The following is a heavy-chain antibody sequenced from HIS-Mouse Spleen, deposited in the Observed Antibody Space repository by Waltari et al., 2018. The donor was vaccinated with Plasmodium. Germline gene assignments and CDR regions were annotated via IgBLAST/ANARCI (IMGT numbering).Heavy chain of an antibody. CDR3: ARGPGYSSGWYYFDY. CDR1: GGSFSGYY. Sequence: QVQLQQWGAGLLKPSETLSLTCAVYGGSFSGYYWGWIRQPPGKGLDWIGEINHSGSTNYNPSLKSRVTISVDTSKNQFSLKLSSVTAADTAVYYCARGPGYSSGWYYFDYWGQGTLVTVSS. J-gene: IGHJ4*02. D-gene: IGHD6-19*01. V-gene: IGHV4-34*01. CDR2: INHSGST.